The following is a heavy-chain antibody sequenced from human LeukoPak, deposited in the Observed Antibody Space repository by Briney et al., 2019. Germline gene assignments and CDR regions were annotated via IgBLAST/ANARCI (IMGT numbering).Heavy chain of an antibody. CDR3: ARDFHGGYFDY. V-gene: IGHV3-30-3*01. J-gene: IGHJ4*02. CDR1: GCTFSSYD. Sequence: GRSLRLSCAASGCTFSSYDKHWVRQAPGKGLEWVAVISYDGSNKYYADSVKGRFTISRDDSKNTLYLQMNSLRAEDTAVYYCARDFHGGYFDYWGQGALVTVSS. CDR2: ISYDGSNK. D-gene: IGHD4-23*01.